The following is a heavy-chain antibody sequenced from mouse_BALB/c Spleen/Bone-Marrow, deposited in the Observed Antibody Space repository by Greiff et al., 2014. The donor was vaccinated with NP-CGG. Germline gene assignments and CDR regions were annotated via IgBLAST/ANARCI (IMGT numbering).Heavy chain of an antibody. D-gene: IGHD4-1*01. CDR3: ARWEYYAMDY. CDR2: IDPANGNT. CDR1: GFNTKDTY. V-gene: IGHV14-3*02. J-gene: IGHJ4*01. Sequence: EVQLQQSGAELVKPGASVKLSCTASGFNTKDTYMYWVKQRPEQGLEWIGRIDPANGNTKYDPKFQGKATITADTSSNTAYLQLSSLTSEDTAVYYCARWEYYAMDYWGQGTSVTVSS.